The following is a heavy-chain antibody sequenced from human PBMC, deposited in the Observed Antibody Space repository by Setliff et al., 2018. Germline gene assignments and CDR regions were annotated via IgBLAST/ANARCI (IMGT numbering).Heavy chain of an antibody. J-gene: IGHJ6*03. V-gene: IGHV3-21*01. CDR1: GFTFSSYN. CDR2: VSSSSYYI. Sequence: GESLKISCAASGFTFSSYNMDWVRQAPGKGLEWVSSVSSSSYYINYADSVKGRFTISRDNAENSLHLQMNSLRAEDTAVYYCARHSYGPHDYYYYMDVWGKGTTVTVSS. CDR3: ARHSYGPHDYYYYMDV. D-gene: IGHD5-18*01.